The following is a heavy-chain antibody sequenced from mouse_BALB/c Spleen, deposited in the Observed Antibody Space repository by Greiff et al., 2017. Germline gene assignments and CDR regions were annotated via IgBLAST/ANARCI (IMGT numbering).Heavy chain of an antibody. Sequence: QVQLKESGAELVRPGSSVKISCKASGYAFSSYWMNWVKQRPGQGLEWIGQIYPGDGDTNYNGKFKGKATLTADKSSSTAYMQLSSLTSEDSAVYFCAREGPLGSSSYAMDYWGQGTSVTVSS. J-gene: IGHJ4*01. CDR1: GYAFSSYW. V-gene: IGHV1-80*01. D-gene: IGHD1-1*01. CDR3: AREGPLGSSSYAMDY. CDR2: IYPGDGDT.